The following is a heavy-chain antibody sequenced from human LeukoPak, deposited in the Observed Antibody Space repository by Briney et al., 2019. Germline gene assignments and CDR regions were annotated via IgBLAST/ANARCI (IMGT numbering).Heavy chain of an antibody. CDR1: GFTFDDYA. CDR3: AKDMGPDTAMVNPFDY. V-gene: IGHV3-9*01. CDR2: ISWNSGSI. J-gene: IGHJ4*02. D-gene: IGHD5-18*01. Sequence: PGRSLRLSFAASGFTFDDYAMHWVRQAPGKGLEWVSGISWNSGSIGYADSVKGRFTISRDNAKNSLYLQMNSLRAEDTALYYCAKDMGPDTAMVNPFDYWGQGTLVTVSS.